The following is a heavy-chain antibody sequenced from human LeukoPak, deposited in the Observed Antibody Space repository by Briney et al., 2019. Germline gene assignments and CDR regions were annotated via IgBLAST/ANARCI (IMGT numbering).Heavy chain of an antibody. CDR2: IIPIFGTA. D-gene: IGHD6-13*01. Sequence: SVKVSCKASGGTFSSYAISWVRQAPGQGLEWMGGIIPIFGTANYAQKFQGRVTITRNTSISTAYMELSSLRSEDTAVYYCARGNRLYTSSWSSLAFDIWGQGTMVTVSS. CDR3: ARGNRLYTSSWSSLAFDI. CDR1: GGTFSSYA. J-gene: IGHJ3*02. V-gene: IGHV1-69*05.